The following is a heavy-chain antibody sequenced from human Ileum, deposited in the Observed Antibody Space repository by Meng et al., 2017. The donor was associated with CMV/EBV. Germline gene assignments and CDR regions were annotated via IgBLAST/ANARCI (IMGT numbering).Heavy chain of an antibody. D-gene: IGHD1-26*01. J-gene: IGHJ4*02. V-gene: IGHV3-74*01. CDR3: TRAGSYRHDY. CDR1: GFTFSDYW. CDR2: INTDGSSS. Sequence: EVQLEESGXDLVQPGGSRRLSCTASGFTFSDYWLHWVRQAPGKGLDWVSRINTDGSSSNYADSVKGRITISRDNAKNTLYLEMNNLRVEDTAVYYCTRAGSYRHDYWGQGTLVTVSS.